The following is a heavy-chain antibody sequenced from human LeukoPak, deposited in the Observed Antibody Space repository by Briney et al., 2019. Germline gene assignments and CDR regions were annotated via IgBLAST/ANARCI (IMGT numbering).Heavy chain of an antibody. D-gene: IGHD2-8*01. CDR1: GFTFSSYS. CDR2: ISSSSSTI. V-gene: IGHV3-48*01. J-gene: IGHJ4*02. Sequence: SGGSLRLSCAASGFTFSSYSMNWVRQAPGKGLEWVAYISSSSSTIYYADSVKGRFTISRDNAKNSLYLQMNSLRAEDTAVYYCARGRVYAIQYYFDYWGQGTLVTVSS. CDR3: ARGRVYAIQYYFDY.